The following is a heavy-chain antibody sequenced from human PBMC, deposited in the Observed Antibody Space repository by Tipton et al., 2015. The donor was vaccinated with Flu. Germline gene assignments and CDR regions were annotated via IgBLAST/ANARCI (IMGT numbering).Heavy chain of an antibody. CDR2: IYIGGRT. CDR1: GGSINSYY. D-gene: IGHD4-11*01. Sequence: TLSLTCSVSGGSINSYYWSWIRQPAGKGLEWIGRIYIGGRTNYNPSLKSRVTMSVDLFKNQVSLRLSSVTAADTAVYYCARRDYSNYVSEPKNWFDSWGQGTLVTVSS. CDR3: ARRDYSNYVSEPKNWFDS. J-gene: IGHJ5*01. V-gene: IGHV4-4*07.